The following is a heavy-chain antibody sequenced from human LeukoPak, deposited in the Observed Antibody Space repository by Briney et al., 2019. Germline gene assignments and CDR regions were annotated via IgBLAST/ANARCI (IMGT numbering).Heavy chain of an antibody. CDR2: ISSSGSTI. D-gene: IGHD3-9*01. J-gene: IGHJ4*02. V-gene: IGHV3-11*01. Sequence: GGSLRLSCAASGFTFSDYYMSWIRQAPGKGLEWVSYISSSGSTIYYADSVKGRFTISRDNAKNSLCLQMNSLRAEDTALYYCAKGPHYDILTGFDYWGQGTLVTVSS. CDR1: GFTFSDYY. CDR3: AKGPHYDILTGFDY.